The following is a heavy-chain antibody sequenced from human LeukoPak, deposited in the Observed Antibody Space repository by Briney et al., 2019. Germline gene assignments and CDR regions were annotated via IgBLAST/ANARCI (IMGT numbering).Heavy chain of an antibody. CDR1: GGTFSSYA. J-gene: IGHJ6*03. CDR3: ASDGPWGQSGDYYYYMDV. CDR2: IIPIFGTA. V-gene: IGHV1-69*06. D-gene: IGHD3-16*01. Sequence: GSSVKVSCKASGGTFSSYAISWVRQAPGQGLEWMGGIIPIFGTANYAQKFQGRVTITADKSTSTAYMELSSLRSEDTAVYYCASDGPWGQSGDYYYYMDVWGKGTTVTVSS.